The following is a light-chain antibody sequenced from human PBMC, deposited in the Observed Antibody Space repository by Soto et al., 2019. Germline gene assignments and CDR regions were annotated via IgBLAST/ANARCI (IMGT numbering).Light chain of an antibody. V-gene: IGKV3-15*01. CDR3: QQYNNWPLT. J-gene: IGKJ4*01. Sequence: EIVLTQSPATLSLSPGAGATLSCRASQNIRSALAWYQQKPGQAPRLLMYDSSNRANGVPARFSGSGSGTEFTLTISSLQSEDFAVYYCQQYNNWPLTFGGGTKVDIK. CDR2: DSS. CDR1: QNIRSA.